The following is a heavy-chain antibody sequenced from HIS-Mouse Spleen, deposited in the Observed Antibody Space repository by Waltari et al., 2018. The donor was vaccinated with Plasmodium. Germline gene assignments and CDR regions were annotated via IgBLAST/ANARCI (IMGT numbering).Heavy chain of an antibody. CDR2: IYYSGST. V-gene: IGHV4-59*01. J-gene: IGHJ4*02. CDR1: GGSIISYY. Sequence: QVQLQESGPGLVKPSETLSLTCTVSGGSIISYYWSWIRQPPGKGLEWIAYIYYSGSTNYNPSLKSRVTISVDTSKNQFSLKLSSVTAADTAVFYCARGGYSSSSYYFDYWGQGTLVTVSS. D-gene: IGHD6-6*01. CDR3: ARGGYSSSSYYFDY.